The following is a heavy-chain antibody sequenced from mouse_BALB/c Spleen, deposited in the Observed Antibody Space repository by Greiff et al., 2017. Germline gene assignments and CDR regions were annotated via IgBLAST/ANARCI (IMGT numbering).Heavy chain of an antibody. J-gene: IGHJ4*01. CDR1: GYAFSSSW. CDR2: IYPGDGDT. V-gene: IGHV1-82*01. CDR3: ARGGIITTATTYAMDY. Sequence: VQLQQSGPELVKPGASVKISCKASGYAFSSSWMNWVKQRPGQGLEWIGRIYPGDGDTNYNGKFKGKSTLTADKSSSTAYMQLSSLTSVDSAVYFCARGGIITTATTYAMDYWGQGTSVTVSS. D-gene: IGHD1-2*01.